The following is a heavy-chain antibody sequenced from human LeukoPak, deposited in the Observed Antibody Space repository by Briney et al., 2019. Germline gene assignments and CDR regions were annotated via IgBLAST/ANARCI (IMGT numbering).Heavy chain of an antibody. V-gene: IGHV4-59*10. Sequence: SETLSLTCAVYGGSFSGYYWSWIRQPAGKGLEWIGRIYTSGSTNYNPSLKSRVTMSVDTSKNQFSLKLSSVTAADTAVYYCARVRNGDYSAFDIWGQGTMVTVSS. CDR3: ARVRNGDYSAFDI. CDR2: IYTSGST. CDR1: GGSFSGYY. J-gene: IGHJ3*02. D-gene: IGHD4-17*01.